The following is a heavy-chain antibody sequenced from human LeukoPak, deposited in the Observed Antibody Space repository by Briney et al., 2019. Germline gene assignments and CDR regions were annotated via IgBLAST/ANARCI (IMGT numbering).Heavy chain of an antibody. Sequence: SETLSLTCTVSGGSISSSSYYWGWIRQPPGKGLEWIGSIYYSGSTYYNPSLKSRVTISVDTSKNQSSLKLSSVTAADTAVYYCARDCGWLVRDWYFDLWGRGTLVTVSS. V-gene: IGHV4-39*07. D-gene: IGHD6-19*01. CDR2: IYYSGST. CDR3: ARDCGWLVRDWYFDL. J-gene: IGHJ2*01. CDR1: GGSISSSSYY.